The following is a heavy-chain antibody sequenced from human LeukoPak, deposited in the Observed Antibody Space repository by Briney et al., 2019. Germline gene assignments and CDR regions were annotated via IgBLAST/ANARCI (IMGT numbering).Heavy chain of an antibody. J-gene: IGHJ3*02. CDR1: GYTFTSYD. CDR3: AGVGYSSGWYEAFDI. CDR2: MNPNSGNT. V-gene: IGHV1-8*01. D-gene: IGHD6-19*01. Sequence: ASVKVSCTASGYTFTSYDINWVRQATGQGLEWMGWMNPNSGNTGYAQKFQGRVTMTRNTSISTAYMELSSLRSEDTAVYYCAGVGYSSGWYEAFDIWGQGTMVTVSS.